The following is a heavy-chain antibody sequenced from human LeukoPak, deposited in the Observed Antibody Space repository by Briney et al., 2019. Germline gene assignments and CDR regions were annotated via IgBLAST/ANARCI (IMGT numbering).Heavy chain of an antibody. CDR1: GFTFSSYG. V-gene: IGHV3-30*02. CDR3: AREGGGALTFDY. D-gene: IGHD1-26*01. J-gene: IGHJ4*02. Sequence: GGSLRLSCAASGFTFSSYGMYWVRQASGKGLEWVAFTRYDGSNKYYADSVKGRFTISRDNSKNTLYLKMNSLRAEDTAVYYCAREGGGALTFDYWGQGTLVTVSS. CDR2: TRYDGSNK.